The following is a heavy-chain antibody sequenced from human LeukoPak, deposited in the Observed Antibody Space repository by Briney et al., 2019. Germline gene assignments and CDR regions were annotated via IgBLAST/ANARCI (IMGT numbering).Heavy chain of an antibody. CDR3: ARGLDIVAPFDY. V-gene: IGHV4-30-4*01. Sequence: SGTLSLTCTVSGGSISSGDYYWSWIRQPPGKGLEWIGYIYYSGSTYYNPSLKSRVTISVDTSKNQFSLKLSSVTAADTAVYYCARGLDIVAPFDYWGQGTLVTVSS. CDR2: IYYSGST. D-gene: IGHD5-12*01. J-gene: IGHJ4*02. CDR1: GGSISSGDYY.